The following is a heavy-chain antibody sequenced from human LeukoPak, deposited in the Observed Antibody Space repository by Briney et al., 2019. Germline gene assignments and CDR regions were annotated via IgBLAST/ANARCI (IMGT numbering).Heavy chain of an antibody. J-gene: IGHJ4*02. Sequence: GGSLRLSCAASGFTFSSYWILWVRHAPGKGLVWVARINSDGSSTTYAASVKGRFTISRDNAKNTMYLQMNTLRAEDTAVYYCASSYNYGFPYWGQGTLVTVSS. CDR3: ASSYNYGFPY. CDR2: INSDGSST. D-gene: IGHD1-20*01. V-gene: IGHV3-74*01. CDR1: GFTFSSYW.